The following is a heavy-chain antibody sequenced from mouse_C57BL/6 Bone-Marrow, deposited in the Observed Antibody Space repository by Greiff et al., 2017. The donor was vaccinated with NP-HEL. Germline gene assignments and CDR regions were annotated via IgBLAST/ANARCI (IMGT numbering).Heavy chain of an antibody. J-gene: IGHJ1*03. CDR2: IDPENGDT. Sequence: EVQLLQSGAELVRPGASVKLSCTASGFNIKDDYMHWVKQRPEQGLEWIGWIDPENGDTAYASKVQGKGIITADTSSNTAYLQLSSLTSEDAAVYSCTTENDYDWYFDVWGTGTTVTVSS. D-gene: IGHD2-4*01. CDR1: GFNIKDDY. CDR3: TTENDYDWYFDV. V-gene: IGHV14-4*01.